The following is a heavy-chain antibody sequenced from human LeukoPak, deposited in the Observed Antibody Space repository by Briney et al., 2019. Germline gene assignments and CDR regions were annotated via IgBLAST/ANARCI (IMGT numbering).Heavy chain of an antibody. J-gene: IGHJ4*02. CDR1: GDSISSSSYY. CDR3: ARVGDYALKD. D-gene: IGHD3-16*01. CDR2: INYSGTT. V-gene: IGHV4-39*06. Sequence: SETLSLTCSVSGDSISSSSYYWGWIRQPPGKGLEWIGSINYSGTTYYNPSLKSRVTMSVDTSKNQCTLKLSSVTAADTAVYYCARVGDYALKDWGQGTLVTVSS.